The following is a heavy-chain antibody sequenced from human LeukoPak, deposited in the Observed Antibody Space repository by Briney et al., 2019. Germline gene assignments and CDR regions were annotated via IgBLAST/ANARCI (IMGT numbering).Heavy chain of an antibody. Sequence: SETLSLTCTVSGGSISSYYWSWLRQPAGKGLEWIGRIYTSGGTTYNPSLTSRVTMSVDTSKNQFSLKLSSVTAADTAVDYGVTGPTWFDPWGQGTLLTVSS. CDR2: IYTSGGT. D-gene: IGHD1-26*01. CDR3: VTGPTWFDP. CDR1: GGSISSYY. J-gene: IGHJ5*02. V-gene: IGHV4-4*07.